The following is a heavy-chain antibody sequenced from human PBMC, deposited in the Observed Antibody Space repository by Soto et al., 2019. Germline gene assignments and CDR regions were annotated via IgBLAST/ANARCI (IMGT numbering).Heavy chain of an antibody. D-gene: IGHD6-19*01. V-gene: IGHV4-59*01. CDR2: IYYSGST. CDR3: ARETSVIAVAGSYFDY. CDR1: GGSIGSYY. J-gene: IGHJ4*02. Sequence: SETLSLTCTVTGGSIGSYYWSWIGQPPGKGLEWIGYIYYSGSTNYNPSLKSRVTISVDTSKNQFSLKLSSVTAADTAVYYCARETSVIAVAGSYFDYWGQGTLVTVS.